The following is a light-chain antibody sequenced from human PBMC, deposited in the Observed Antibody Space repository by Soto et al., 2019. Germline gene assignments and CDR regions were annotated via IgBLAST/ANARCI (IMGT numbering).Light chain of an antibody. Sequence: EFVLTQSPGTLSLSPGERATLSCRASQTVRNNYLAWYQQKPGQAPRLLIYDASSRATGIPERFSGGGSGTDFTLTISRLEPEDFAVYYCQQYNSYSTFGQGTKLEIK. CDR3: QQYNSYST. CDR2: DAS. V-gene: IGKV3-20*01. CDR1: QTVRNNY. J-gene: IGKJ2*01.